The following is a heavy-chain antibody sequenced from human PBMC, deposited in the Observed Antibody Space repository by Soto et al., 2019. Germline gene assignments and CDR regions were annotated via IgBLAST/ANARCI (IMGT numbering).Heavy chain of an antibody. Sequence: EMQLLESGGGLVQPGGSLRLSCAVSGFSFSTYGVTWVRQAPGKGLEWVCGVSGGSGVTHYADSVKGRFTISRDNAKNSLYLQMNRLRAEDTAIYYCAREDGVVGSSSAFDHWGLGTLVTVSS. CDR1: GFSFSTYG. J-gene: IGHJ4*02. CDR2: VSGGSGVT. D-gene: IGHD1-26*01. V-gene: IGHV3-23*01. CDR3: AREDGVVGSSSAFDH.